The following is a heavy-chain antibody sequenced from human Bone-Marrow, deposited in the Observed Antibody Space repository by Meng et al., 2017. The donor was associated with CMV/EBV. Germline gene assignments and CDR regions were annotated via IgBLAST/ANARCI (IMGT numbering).Heavy chain of an antibody. J-gene: IGHJ5*02. V-gene: IGHV4-34*01. D-gene: IGHD3-3*01. CDR1: GGSFSGYY. Sequence: SEPLSLTCAVYGGSFSGYYWSWIRQPPGKGLEWIGEINHSGSTNYNPSLKSRVTISVDTSKNQFSLKLSSVTAADKAVYYCARVLPSVWSGDYFRWFDPWGQGTLVTVSS. CDR2: INHSGST. CDR3: ARVLPSVWSGDYFRWFDP.